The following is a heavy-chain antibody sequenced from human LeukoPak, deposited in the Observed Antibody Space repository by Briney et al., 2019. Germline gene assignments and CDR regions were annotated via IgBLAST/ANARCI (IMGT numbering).Heavy chain of an antibody. CDR1: GFTFSSYW. D-gene: IGHD3-10*01. J-gene: IGHJ4*02. Sequence: GGSLRLSYAASGFTFSSYWMSWVRQAPGKGLEWVANIKQDGSEKYYVDSVKGRFTISRDNAKNSLYLQMNSLRAEDTAVYYCARDLSGSYYTYFDYWGQGTLVTVSS. CDR3: ARDLSGSYYTYFDY. CDR2: IKQDGSEK. V-gene: IGHV3-7*03.